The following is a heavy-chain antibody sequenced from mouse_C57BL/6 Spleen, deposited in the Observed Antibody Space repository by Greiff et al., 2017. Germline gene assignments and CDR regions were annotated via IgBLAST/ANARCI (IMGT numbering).Heavy chain of an antibody. CDR3: TRDKGDHYFDD. CDR1: GFTFSSYA. CDR2: ISSGGDYI. D-gene: IGHD1-3*01. J-gene: IGHJ2*01. V-gene: IGHV5-9-1*02. Sequence: EVKLVESGEGLVKPGGSLKLSCAASGFTFSSYAMSWVRQTPEKRLEWVAYISSGGDYIYYADTVKGRFTISRDNARNTLYLQMSSLKSEDTAMYYCTRDKGDHYFDDWGQGTTLTVSS.